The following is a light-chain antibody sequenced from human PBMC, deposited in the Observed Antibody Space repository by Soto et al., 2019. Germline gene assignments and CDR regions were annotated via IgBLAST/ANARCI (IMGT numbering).Light chain of an antibody. CDR2: DAS. CDR3: QQRSNWPPVIT. V-gene: IGKV3-11*01. J-gene: IGKJ5*01. Sequence: DILLTQSPATLSLSPGERATLSCRASQSFSGYLAWYQQKPGQAPRLLIYDASKRATGIPARFSGRGSGTDFTLTISSLEPEDFAVYYCQQRSNWPPVITFGLGTRLEIK. CDR1: QSFSGY.